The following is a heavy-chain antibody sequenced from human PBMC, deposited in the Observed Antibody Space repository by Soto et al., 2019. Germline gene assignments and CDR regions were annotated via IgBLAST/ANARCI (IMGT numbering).Heavy chain of an antibody. Sequence: SETLSLTCTVSGGSISSGGYYWSWIRQHPGKGLEWIGYIYYSGSTYYNPSLKSRVTISVDTSKNQFSLKLSSVTAADTAVYYCARSDCSSTSCYSGEPTRFDPWGQGTLVTVSS. CDR3: ARSDCSSTSCYSGEPTRFDP. D-gene: IGHD2-2*01. J-gene: IGHJ5*02. V-gene: IGHV4-31*03. CDR2: IYYSGST. CDR1: GGSISSGGYY.